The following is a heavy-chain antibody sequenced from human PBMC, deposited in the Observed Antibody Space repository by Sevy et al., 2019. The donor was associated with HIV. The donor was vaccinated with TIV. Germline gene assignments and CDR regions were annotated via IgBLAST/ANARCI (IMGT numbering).Heavy chain of an antibody. CDR3: AKDIGRSGYYPDY. CDR1: GFTFNSYA. D-gene: IGHD3-22*01. Sequence: GGSLRLSCTASGFTFNSYAMSWVRQAPGKGLEWVSAISDSGASTYYADSVKGRFTTSRDNSKNMLFLQMNSLRAEDTAVYYCAKDIGRSGYYPDYWGQGTLVTVSS. V-gene: IGHV3-23*01. J-gene: IGHJ4*02. CDR2: ISDSGAST.